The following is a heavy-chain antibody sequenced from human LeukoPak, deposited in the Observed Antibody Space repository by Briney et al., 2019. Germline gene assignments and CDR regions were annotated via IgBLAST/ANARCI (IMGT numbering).Heavy chain of an antibody. CDR3: ARGQLPRDYYYYMDV. D-gene: IGHD2-2*01. CDR1: GGSISSGDYY. J-gene: IGHJ6*03. Sequence: SETLSLTCTVSGGSISSGDYYWSWIRQPPGKGLEWIAYMYYSGSAYYNPSLKSRVTMSADTSKNQLSLKLSSVTAADTAVYYCARGQLPRDYYYYMDVWGKGTTVTVSS. V-gene: IGHV4-30-4*01. CDR2: MYYSGSA.